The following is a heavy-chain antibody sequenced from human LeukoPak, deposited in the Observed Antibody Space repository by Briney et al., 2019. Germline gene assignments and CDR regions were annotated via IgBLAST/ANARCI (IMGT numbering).Heavy chain of an antibody. D-gene: IGHD4-17*01. Sequence: SETLSLTCAVYGGSFSGYYWSWIRQPPGKGLEWIGEINHSGSTNYNPSLKSRVTISVDKSKNQFSLKLSSVTAADTAVYYCARYETTVTTFDYWGQGTLVTVSS. CDR3: ARYETTVTTFDY. CDR1: GGSFSGYY. J-gene: IGHJ4*02. V-gene: IGHV4-34*01. CDR2: INHSGST.